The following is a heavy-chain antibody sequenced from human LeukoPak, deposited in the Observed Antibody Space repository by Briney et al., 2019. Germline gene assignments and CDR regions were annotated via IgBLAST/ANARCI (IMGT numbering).Heavy chain of an antibody. CDR1: GFTFNTYS. CDR2: IISSSSTI. Sequence: GGSLRLSCVASGFTFNTYSMNWVRQAPGKGLEWISYIISSSSTIYYADSVKGRFTISRDNAKNSLYLQMNSLRADDTAVYYCARDRVGGRYYYGMDVWGLGTTVTVSS. CDR3: ARDRVGGRYYYGMDV. J-gene: IGHJ6*02. D-gene: IGHD3-16*01. V-gene: IGHV3-48*04.